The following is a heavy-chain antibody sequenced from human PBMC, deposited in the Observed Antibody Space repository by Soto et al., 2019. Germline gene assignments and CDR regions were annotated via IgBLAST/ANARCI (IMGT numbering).Heavy chain of an antibody. CDR2: IMQDGSEK. CDR1: GFTFSSYW. J-gene: IGHJ6*02. V-gene: IGHV3-7*01. D-gene: IGHD2-2*02. CDR3: ATDKILVVPAAISNYGMDV. Sequence: GGSLRLSCAASGFTFSSYWMSWVRQAPGKGLEWVANIMQDGSEKYYVDSVKGRFTISRDNAKSSLYLQMNSLRAEDTAIYYCATDKILVVPAAISNYGMDVWGQGTTVTVSS.